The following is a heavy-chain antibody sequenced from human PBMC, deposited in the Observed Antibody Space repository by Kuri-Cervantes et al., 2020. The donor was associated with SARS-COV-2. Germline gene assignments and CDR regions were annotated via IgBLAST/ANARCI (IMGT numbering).Heavy chain of an antibody. CDR1: GGSFSGYY. D-gene: IGHD3-22*01. CDR3: ARATYYYDSSGYYSDY. J-gene: IGHJ4*02. V-gene: IGHV4-34*01. Sequence: SETLSLTCAVYGGSFSGYYWSWIRQPPGKGLEWIGEINHSGSTNYNPSLKSRVTISVETSKNQFSLKLSSVTAADTAVYYCARATYYYDSSGYYSDYWGQGTLVTSPQ. CDR2: INHSGST.